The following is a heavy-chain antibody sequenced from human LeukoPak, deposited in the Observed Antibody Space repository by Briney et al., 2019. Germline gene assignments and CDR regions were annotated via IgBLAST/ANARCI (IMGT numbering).Heavy chain of an antibody. CDR3: ARDGDSGGYYYGPFDN. D-gene: IGHD3-22*01. Sequence: GGSLRLSCAASGFTFSLFGMTWVRQAPGKGLEWISYISSSRRTINYADSVKGRFTISRDNAKNSLYLQMNNLRAEDTAVYYCARDGDSGGYYYGPFDNWGRGTLVTVSS. J-gene: IGHJ4*02. CDR1: GFTFSLFG. V-gene: IGHV3-48*04. CDR2: ISSSRRTI.